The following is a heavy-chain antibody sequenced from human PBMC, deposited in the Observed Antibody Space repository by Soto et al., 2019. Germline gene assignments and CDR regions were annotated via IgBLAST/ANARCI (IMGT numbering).Heavy chain of an antibody. CDR1: GDSVSSNSAA. V-gene: IGHV6-1*01. J-gene: IGHJ4*02. Sequence: SPTLSLTCAISGDSVSSNSAAWHWIRQSPSRGLEWLGRTYYRSKWYNDYAVSVKSRITINPDTSKNQFSLQLNSVTPEDTAVYYCAREGYLYYYGSGSYYYYFDYWGQGTLVTVSS. CDR2: TYYRSKWYN. D-gene: IGHD3-10*01. CDR3: AREGYLYYYGSGSYYYYFDY.